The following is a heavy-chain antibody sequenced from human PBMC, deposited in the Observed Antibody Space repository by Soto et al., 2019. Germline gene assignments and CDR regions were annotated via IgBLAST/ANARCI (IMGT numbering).Heavy chain of an antibody. CDR3: ARGRWSTFDY. J-gene: IGHJ4*02. CDR2: TYYRSKWYN. D-gene: IGHD2-15*01. V-gene: IGHV6-1*01. Sequence: SQTLSLTCAVSGDSVSSNNIAWNWLRQSPWRGLEWLGRTYYRSKWYNEYAVSVRSRITINLDTSKNQFSLQLNSVTPEATAVYYCARGRWSTFDYRGQGAQVTVS. CDR1: GDSVSSNNIA.